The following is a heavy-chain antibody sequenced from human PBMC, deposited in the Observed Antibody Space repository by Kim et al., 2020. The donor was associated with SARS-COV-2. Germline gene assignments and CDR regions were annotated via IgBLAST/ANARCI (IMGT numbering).Heavy chain of an antibody. J-gene: IGHJ4*02. V-gene: IGHV3-11*01. CDR3: ATVSDSSIDY. Sequence: YYEESVKGRFTVSRDNAQKSLFLQMNSLRADDTAVYYCATVSDSSIDYWGQGTLVTVSS. D-gene: IGHD3-22*01.